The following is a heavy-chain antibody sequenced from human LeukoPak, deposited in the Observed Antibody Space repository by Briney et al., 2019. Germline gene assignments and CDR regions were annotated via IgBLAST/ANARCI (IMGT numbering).Heavy chain of an antibody. Sequence: SETLSLTCTVSGGSISSYYWSWLRQSAGKGLGWIGRIYTSGRTNYNPSLKSRVTMSVDTSKNQFSLKLSSVTAADTAVYYCARDWSGAFDIWGQGTMVTVSS. V-gene: IGHV4-4*07. CDR1: GGSISSYY. CDR3: ARDWSGAFDI. CDR2: IYTSGRT. J-gene: IGHJ3*02.